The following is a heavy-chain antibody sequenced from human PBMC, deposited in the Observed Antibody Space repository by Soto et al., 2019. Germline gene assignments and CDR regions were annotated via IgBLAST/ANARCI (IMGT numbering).Heavy chain of an antibody. CDR3: ARGPYCGGDCYFDWGYYFDY. Sequence: GGSLRLSCAASGFTVSSNYMSWVRQAPGKGLEWVSVIYSGGSTYYADSVKGRFTISRHNSKNTLYLQMNSLRAEDTAVYYCARGPYCGGDCYFDWGYYFDYWGQGTLVTVSS. CDR2: IYSGGST. D-gene: IGHD2-21*01. V-gene: IGHV3-53*04. CDR1: GFTVSSNY. J-gene: IGHJ4*02.